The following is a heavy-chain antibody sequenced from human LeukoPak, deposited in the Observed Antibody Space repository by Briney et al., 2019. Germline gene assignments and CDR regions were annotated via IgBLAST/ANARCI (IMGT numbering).Heavy chain of an antibody. J-gene: IGHJ6*02. CDR1: GGSISSYY. CDR2: IYTSGST. D-gene: IGHD6-19*01. Sequence: PSETLSLTCTVSGGSISSYYWSWIRQPAGKELEWIGRIYTSGSTNYNPSLKSRVTMSVDTSKNQFSLKLSSVTAADTAVYYCARASYSSGWSYYYYYGMDVWGQGTTVTVSS. V-gene: IGHV4-4*07. CDR3: ARASYSSGWSYYYYYGMDV.